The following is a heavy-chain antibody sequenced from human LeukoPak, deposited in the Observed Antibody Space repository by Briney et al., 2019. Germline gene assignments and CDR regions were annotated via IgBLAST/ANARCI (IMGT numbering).Heavy chain of an antibody. J-gene: IGHJ3*02. V-gene: IGHV4-59*08. Sequence: SETLSLTCTVSGGSISSYYWSWIRQPPGKGLEWIGYIYYSGSTNCNPSLKSRVTISVDTSKNQFSLKLSSVTAADTAVYYCARHPIARSAFDIWGQGTMVTVSS. CDR3: ARHPIARSAFDI. D-gene: IGHD6-13*01. CDR2: IYYSGST. CDR1: GGSISSYY.